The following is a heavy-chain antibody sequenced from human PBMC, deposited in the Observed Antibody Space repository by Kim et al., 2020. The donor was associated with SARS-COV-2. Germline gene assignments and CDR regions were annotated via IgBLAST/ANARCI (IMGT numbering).Heavy chain of an antibody. D-gene: IGHD2-2*01. CDR3: ARDIRGALRGIVVVPAATFDP. J-gene: IGHJ5*02. V-gene: IGHV4-39*02. CDR2: IYYSGST. CDR1: GGSISSSSYY. Sequence: SETLSHTCTVSGGSISSSSYYWGWIRQPPGKGLEWIGSIYYSGSTYYNPSLKSRVTIDTSKNQFSLKLSSVTAADTAVYYCARDIRGALRGIVVVPAATFDPWGQGTLVTVSS.